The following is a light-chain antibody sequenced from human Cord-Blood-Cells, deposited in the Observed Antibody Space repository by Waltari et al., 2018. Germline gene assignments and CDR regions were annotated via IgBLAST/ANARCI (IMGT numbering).Light chain of an antibody. V-gene: IGLV3-1*01. Sequence: SYELTQPPSVSVSPGQTASITCSGATLGDKYAGWYQQKPGQSPVLVIYQDSKRPSGIPERFSGSNSGNTATLTISGTQAMDEADYYCQAWDSSTAVFGGGTKLTVL. J-gene: IGLJ3*02. CDR2: QDS. CDR1: TLGDKY. CDR3: QAWDSSTAV.